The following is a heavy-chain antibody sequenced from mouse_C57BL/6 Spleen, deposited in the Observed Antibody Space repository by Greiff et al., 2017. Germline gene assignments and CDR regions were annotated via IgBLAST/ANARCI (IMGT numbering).Heavy chain of an antibody. CDR3: VKATNWAWFAY. CDR2: IRNKANGYTT. CDR1: GFTFTDYY. Sequence: EVKVVESGGGLVQPGASLRLSCAASGFTFTDYYMSWVRQPPGKAPEWLALIRNKANGYTTEYTVSVKGRFTISRDNSQNLLYLQMNTLRSEDSATYYCVKATNWAWFAYWGQGTLVTVSA. D-gene: IGHD4-1*02. J-gene: IGHJ3*01. V-gene: IGHV7-4*01.